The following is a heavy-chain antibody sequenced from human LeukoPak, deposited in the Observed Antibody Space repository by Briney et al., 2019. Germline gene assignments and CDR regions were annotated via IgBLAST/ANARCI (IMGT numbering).Heavy chain of an antibody. J-gene: IGHJ6*02. D-gene: IGHD2-15*01. Sequence: AAVKVSCKASGYTFTSYYMHWVRQAPGQGLEWMGIINPSGGSTSYAQKFQGRVTMTRDTSTSTVFMELSSLRSEDTAVYSCVRDLVVVVVTPSYGMDVWGQGTTVTVSS. CDR3: VRDLVVVVVTPSYGMDV. CDR2: INPSGGST. CDR1: GYTFTSYY. V-gene: IGHV1-46*01.